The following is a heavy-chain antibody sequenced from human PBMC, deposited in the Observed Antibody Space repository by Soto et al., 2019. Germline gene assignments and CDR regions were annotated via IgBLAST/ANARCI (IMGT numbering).Heavy chain of an antibody. CDR3: ARLGAAAGTDYYYGMDV. J-gene: IGHJ6*02. D-gene: IGHD6-13*01. V-gene: IGHV5-51*01. Sequence: GGSLKISCKGSGYSFTNYWIGWVRQMPGKGPEWLGIFYPGDSDTRYSPSFQCQVTISADKSIRTAYLHWRSLKASDTAMYSCARLGAAAGTDYYYGMDVWGQGTPVTVSS. CDR1: GYSFTNYW. CDR2: FYPGDSDT.